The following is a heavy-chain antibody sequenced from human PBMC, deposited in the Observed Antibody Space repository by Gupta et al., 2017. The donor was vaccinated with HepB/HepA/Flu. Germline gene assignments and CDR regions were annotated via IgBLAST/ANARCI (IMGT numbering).Heavy chain of an antibody. J-gene: IGHJ5*02. CDR1: SSNW. D-gene: IGHD3-22*01. V-gene: IGHV4-4*02. CDR2: IYHSGST. Sequence: SSNWWRWVRQPPGKGLEWIGEIYHSGSTNYNPSLKSRVTISVDKSKNQFSLKLSTVTAADTAVYYCARDTLYDSSGYYSNWFDPWGQGTLVTVSS. CDR3: ARDTLYDSSGYYSNWFDP.